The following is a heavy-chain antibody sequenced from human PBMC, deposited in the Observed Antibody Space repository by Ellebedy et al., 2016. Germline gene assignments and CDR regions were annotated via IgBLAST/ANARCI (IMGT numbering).Heavy chain of an antibody. D-gene: IGHD3-10*01. CDR3: AKDWGRMVRGVFDY. V-gene: IGHV3-30*18. CDR2: ISYDGSNK. CDR1: GFTFSSYG. J-gene: IGHJ4*02. Sequence: GESLKISCAASGFTFSSYGMHWVRQAPGKGLEWVAVISYDGSNKYYADSVKGRFTISRDNSKNTLYLQMNSLRAEDTAVYYCAKDWGRMVRGVFDYWGQGTLVTVSS.